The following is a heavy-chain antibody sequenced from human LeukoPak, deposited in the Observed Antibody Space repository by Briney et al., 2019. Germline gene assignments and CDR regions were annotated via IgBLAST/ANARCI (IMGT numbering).Heavy chain of an antibody. Sequence: ASVKVSCKVSGYTLTELSMHWVRQAPGKGLEWMGGFDPEDGETIYAQKFQGRVTMTENTSTDTAYMELRSLRSDDTAVYYCARMVGVVVTSVFDYWGQGTLVTVSS. V-gene: IGHV1-24*01. CDR3: ARMVGVVVTSVFDY. CDR2: FDPEDGET. J-gene: IGHJ4*02. CDR1: GYTLTELS. D-gene: IGHD2-21*02.